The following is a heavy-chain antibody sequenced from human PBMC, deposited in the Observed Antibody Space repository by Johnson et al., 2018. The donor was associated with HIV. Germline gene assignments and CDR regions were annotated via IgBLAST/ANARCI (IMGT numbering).Heavy chain of an antibody. J-gene: IGHJ3*02. CDR3: ATGTTGTTTEADAFDI. Sequence: QVQLVESGGGVVQPGRSLRLSCAASGYTFSSYAMHWVRQAPGKGLEWVAVISYDANNKYYADSVTGRFTISRDHSKNTLYLQMSSLKTEYAAVYYCATGTTGTTTEADAFDIWGQGTMVTVSS. CDR1: GYTFSSYA. D-gene: IGHD1-1*01. V-gene: IGHV3-30-3*01. CDR2: ISYDANNK.